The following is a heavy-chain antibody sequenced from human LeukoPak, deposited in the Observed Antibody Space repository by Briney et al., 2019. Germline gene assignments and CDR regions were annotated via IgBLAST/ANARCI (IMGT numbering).Heavy chain of an antibody. CDR2: MNPNSGNT. J-gene: IGHJ4*02. CDR1: GYTFTSYD. CDR3: ARAPGIRYFDWFPLDY. Sequence: WASVKVSCKASGYTFTSYDINWVRQATGQGLEWMGWMNPNSGNTGYAQKFQGRVTMTRNTSISTAYMELSSLRSEDTAVYYCARAPGIRYFDWFPLDYWGQGTLVTVSS. D-gene: IGHD3-9*01. V-gene: IGHV1-8*01.